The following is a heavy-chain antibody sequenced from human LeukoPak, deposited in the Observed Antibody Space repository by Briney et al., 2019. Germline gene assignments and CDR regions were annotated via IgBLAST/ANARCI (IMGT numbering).Heavy chain of an antibody. D-gene: IGHD3-22*01. CDR3: AKGDYYDSSGPFDP. V-gene: IGHV3-9*03. Sequence: GRSLRLSCAASGFTFDDYAMHWVRQAPGKGLEWVSGISWNSGSIGHADSVKGRFTISRDNAKNSLYLQMNSLRAEDMAFYYCAKGDYYDSSGPFDPWGQGTLVTVSS. CDR1: GFTFDDYA. CDR2: ISWNSGSI. J-gene: IGHJ5*02.